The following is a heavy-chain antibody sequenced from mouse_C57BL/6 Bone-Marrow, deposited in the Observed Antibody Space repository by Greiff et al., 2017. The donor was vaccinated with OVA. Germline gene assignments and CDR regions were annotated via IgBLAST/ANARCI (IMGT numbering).Heavy chain of an antibody. CDR1: GFSLTSYA. J-gene: IGHJ1*03. D-gene: IGHD1-1*01. CDR3: ARYYYGSSPWYFDV. Sequence: VKLMESGPGLVAPSQSLSITCTVSGFSLTSYAISWVRQPPGKGLEWLGVIWPGGGTNYNSALKSSLSISKDNSKSQVFIKMNSLKTDDTARYYCARYYYGSSPWYFDVWGTGTTVTVSS. V-gene: IGHV2-9-1*01. CDR2: IWPGGGT.